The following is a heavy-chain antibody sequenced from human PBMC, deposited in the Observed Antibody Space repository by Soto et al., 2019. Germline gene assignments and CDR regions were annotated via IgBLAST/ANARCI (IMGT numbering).Heavy chain of an antibody. CDR1: GYSFTSYW. V-gene: IGHV5-51*01. CDR2: IYPGDSDT. Sequence: LGESLKISCKGSGYSFTSYWIGWVRQMPGKGLEWMGIIYPGDSDTRYSPSFQGQVTISADKSISTAYLQWSSLKASDTAMYYCARYGPSDCWSGYYTIENWFDPWGQGTLVTVSS. D-gene: IGHD3-3*01. J-gene: IGHJ5*02. CDR3: ARYGPSDCWSGYYTIENWFDP.